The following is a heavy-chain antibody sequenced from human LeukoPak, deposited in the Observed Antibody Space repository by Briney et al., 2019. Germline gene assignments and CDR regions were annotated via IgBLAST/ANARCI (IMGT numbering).Heavy chain of an antibody. D-gene: IGHD5-18*01. CDR1: GYTFTSYG. V-gene: IGHV1-18*01. J-gene: IGHJ4*02. CDR3: ARGLRGYSYEVGYYFDY. Sequence: ASVKVSCKPSGYTFTSYGISWVRQAPGQGLEWMGWISAYNGNTNYAQKLQGRVTMTTDTSTSTAYMELRSLRSDDTAVYYCARGLRGYSYEVGYYFDYWGQGTLVTVSS. CDR2: ISAYNGNT.